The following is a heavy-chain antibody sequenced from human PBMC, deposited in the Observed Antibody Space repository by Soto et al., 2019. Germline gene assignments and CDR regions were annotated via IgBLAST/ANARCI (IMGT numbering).Heavy chain of an antibody. J-gene: IGHJ4*02. D-gene: IGHD4-17*01. CDR3: ARDRYGGINGHFDY. CDR1: GFTFSSYA. V-gene: IGHV3-30-3*01. CDR2: ISYDGSNK. Sequence: QVQLVESGGGVVQPGRSLRLSCAASGFTFSSYAMHWVRQAPGKGLEWVAVISYDGSNKYYADSVKGRFTISRDNSKNTLYLQMNSLRAEDTAVYYCARDRYGGINGHFDYWGQGTLVTVSS.